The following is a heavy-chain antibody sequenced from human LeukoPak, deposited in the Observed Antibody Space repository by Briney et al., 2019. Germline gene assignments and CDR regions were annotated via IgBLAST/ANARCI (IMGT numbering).Heavy chain of an antibody. CDR3: ARDSSGYPFDY. Sequence: GGSLRLSCAASGFTFRSYWMSWVRQAPGKGLEWVAVISNDVRNTFYADSVKGRFTISRDNSKNTLYLQMNSLRAEDTAVYYCARDSSGYPFDYWGQGTLLTVSS. D-gene: IGHD3-22*01. V-gene: IGHV3-30*03. J-gene: IGHJ4*02. CDR1: GFTFRSYW. CDR2: ISNDVRNT.